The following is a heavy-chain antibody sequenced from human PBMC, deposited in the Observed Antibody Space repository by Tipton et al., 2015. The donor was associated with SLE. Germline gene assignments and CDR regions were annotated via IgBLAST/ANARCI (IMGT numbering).Heavy chain of an antibody. CDR3: TRDRTPDYYYYYMDV. D-gene: IGHD2-15*01. Sequence: LRLSCTISGGSFSSYFWTWVRQPPGKGLEWIGAIYYSGSTNFNPSLKSRVTMSVDTSENQFSLRVTSVTAADSAIYYCTRDRTPDYYYYYMDVWGKGTTVTVS. CDR2: IYYSGST. CDR1: GGSFSSYF. V-gene: IGHV4-59*12. J-gene: IGHJ6*03.